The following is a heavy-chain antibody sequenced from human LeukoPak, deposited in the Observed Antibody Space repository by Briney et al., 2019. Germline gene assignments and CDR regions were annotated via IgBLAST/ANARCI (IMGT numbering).Heavy chain of an antibody. CDR1: GGSISSYY. D-gene: IGHD6-19*01. Sequence: PSETPSLTCTVSGGSISSYYWSWIRQPPGKGLEWIGYIYYSGSTNYNPPLKSRVTISVDTSKNQFSLKLSSVTAADTAVYYCARAVAVPINWFDPWGQGTLVTVSS. CDR3: ARAVAVPINWFDP. CDR2: IYYSGST. V-gene: IGHV4-59*01. J-gene: IGHJ5*02.